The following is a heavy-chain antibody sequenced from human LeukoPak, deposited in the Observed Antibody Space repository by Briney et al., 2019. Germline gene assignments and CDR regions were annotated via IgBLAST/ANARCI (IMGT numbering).Heavy chain of an antibody. CDR1: GFTFSNFG. V-gene: IGHV3-30*01. CDR3: ARGGRCSDGACYNAWFDP. D-gene: IGHD2-8*01. J-gene: IGHJ5*02. CDR2: VSLDGSNK. Sequence: PGGSLRFSCVASGFTFSNFGVHWVRQAPGKGLEWVAVVSLDGSNKYYADSVEGRFTISRDNSENTLYLQMNSLRVEDTAVYFCARGGRCSDGACYNAWFDPWGQGTLVTVSS.